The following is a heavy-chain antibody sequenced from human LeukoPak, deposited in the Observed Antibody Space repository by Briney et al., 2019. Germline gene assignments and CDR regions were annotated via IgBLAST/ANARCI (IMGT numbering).Heavy chain of an antibody. D-gene: IGHD3-10*01. J-gene: IGHJ3*02. CDR1: GFTFSSNG. V-gene: IGHV3-48*01. Sequence: GGSLRLSCVASGFTFSSNGMHGVREAPGKGLEWVSYISRSSSTIYYADSVKGRFTISRDNAKNSLYLQMNSLRAEDTAVYYCARERITMPRGAFDIWGQGTMVTVSS. CDR3: ARERITMPRGAFDI. CDR2: ISRSSSTI.